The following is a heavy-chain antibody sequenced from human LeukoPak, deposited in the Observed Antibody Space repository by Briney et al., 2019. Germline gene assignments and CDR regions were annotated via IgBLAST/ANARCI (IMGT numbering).Heavy chain of an antibody. CDR1: GFTFSSFW. Sequence: GGSLRLSFAASGFTFSSFWMSWVGQAPGKGLEWVANIKQDGSEKYYVDSVKGRFTISRDNAKNSLYLQMNSLRAEDTAVYYCARGIFYGSGSYMDYWGQGTLVTVSS. CDR3: ARGIFYGSGSYMDY. D-gene: IGHD3-10*01. V-gene: IGHV3-7*01. CDR2: IKQDGSEK. J-gene: IGHJ4*02.